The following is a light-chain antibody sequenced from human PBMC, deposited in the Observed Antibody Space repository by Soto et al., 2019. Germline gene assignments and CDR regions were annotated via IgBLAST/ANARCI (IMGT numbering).Light chain of an antibody. CDR1: MRDVGAYNL. J-gene: IGLJ3*02. CDR2: EVR. CDR3: SAYTARSTLG. V-gene: IGLV2-14*01. Sequence: QSALTQPASVSGSAGQSITISCSGTMRDVGAYNLVSWYKQHPGTAPKLIIYEVRHRPSGISSRFSGSRSGNTASLTISGLQSEDEGDYSCSAYTARSTLGFGGGTKLTVL.